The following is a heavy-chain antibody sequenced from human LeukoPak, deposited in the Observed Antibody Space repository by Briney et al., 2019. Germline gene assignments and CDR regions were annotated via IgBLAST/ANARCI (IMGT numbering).Heavy chain of an antibody. CDR1: GGTFSSYA. Sequence: SVTVSCTASGGTFSSYAISWVRQAPGQGLEWMGGIIPIFGTANYAQKFQGRVTTTADESTSTAYMELSSLRSEDTAVYYCARPGIAAALGMDVWGQGTTVTVSS. J-gene: IGHJ6*02. D-gene: IGHD6-13*01. CDR2: IIPIFGTA. CDR3: ARPGIAAALGMDV. V-gene: IGHV1-69*13.